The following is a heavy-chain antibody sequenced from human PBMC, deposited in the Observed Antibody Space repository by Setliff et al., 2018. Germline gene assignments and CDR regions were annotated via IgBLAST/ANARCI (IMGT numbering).Heavy chain of an antibody. CDR1: GFTFSSDP. V-gene: IGHV4-4*08. Sequence: GSLRLSCAASGFTFSSDPMNWVRQPPGKGLEWVGNIGHTGSINYNPSLKSRLTISRDTSKNQVSLKLNSVTATDTAVYYCARDLGHGGDSDYWGQGILVTVSS. D-gene: IGHD2-21*02. CDR3: ARDLGHGGDSDY. CDR2: IGHTGSI. J-gene: IGHJ4*02.